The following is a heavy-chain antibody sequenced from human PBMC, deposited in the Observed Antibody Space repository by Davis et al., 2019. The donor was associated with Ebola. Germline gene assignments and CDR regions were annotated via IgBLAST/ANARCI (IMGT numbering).Heavy chain of an antibody. CDR3: AREGGYCSDPNNCPPALAFDF. D-gene: IGHD6-19*01. CDR1: GFTFYNYG. CDR2: ISSHGLVT. J-gene: IGHJ4*02. V-gene: IGHV3-30*03. Sequence: GEPLKISCAASGFTFYNYGMHWVRQAPGKGLEWVAVISSHGLVTSYADSVKGRFTISRDNSKNSLYVQLNSLRSEDTGVYYCAREGGYCSDPNNCPPALAFDFWGQGILVTVSS.